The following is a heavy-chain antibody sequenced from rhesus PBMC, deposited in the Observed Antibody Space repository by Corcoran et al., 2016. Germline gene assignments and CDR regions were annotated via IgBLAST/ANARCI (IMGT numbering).Heavy chain of an antibody. Sequence: QVQLQESGPGLVKSSETLSLTCAVSGGSVSGDYYWSWIRQPPGKGLEWIGYMPGNSWDSTYNPSLQNRVTISIAPSKSHFSLRLSSLTAADTAVYYCARGVYGPWGQGVLVTVSS. J-gene: IGHJ4*01. CDR1: GGSVSGDYY. D-gene: IGHD4-29*01. CDR2: MPGNSWDS. CDR3: ARGVYGP. V-gene: IGHV4-106*01.